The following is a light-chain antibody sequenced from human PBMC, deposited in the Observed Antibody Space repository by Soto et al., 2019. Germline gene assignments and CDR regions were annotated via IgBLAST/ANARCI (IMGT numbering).Light chain of an antibody. Sequence: DIQMTQSPSSLSASVGDRVTITCQASHDISNYLNWYQQKPGKAPKLLIYGASNLETGVPSRFSGSGSGTDFTFTISSLQPEDIATYYCQQYDKLLFTFGPGTKVDIK. CDR2: GAS. V-gene: IGKV1-33*01. CDR3: QQYDKLLFT. CDR1: HDISNY. J-gene: IGKJ3*01.